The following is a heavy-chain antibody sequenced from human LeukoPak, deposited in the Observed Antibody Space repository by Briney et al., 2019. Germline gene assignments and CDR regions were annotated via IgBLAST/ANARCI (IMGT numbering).Heavy chain of an antibody. J-gene: IGHJ4*02. CDR3: ARGRMTTVIPLYFDY. D-gene: IGHD4-17*01. V-gene: IGHV4-59*11. CDR1: GGSLSNHY. Sequence: SETLSLTCTVSGGSLSNHYWSWIRQPPGKGLEWIGHIYDSGSTTYNPSLKSRVTMSVDTSKNQFSLNLSSVTAADTAVYYCARGRMTTVIPLYFDYWGQGTLVTVSS. CDR2: IYDSGST.